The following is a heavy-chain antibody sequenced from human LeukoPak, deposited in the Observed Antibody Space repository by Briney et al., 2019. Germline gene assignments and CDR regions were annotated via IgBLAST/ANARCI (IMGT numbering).Heavy chain of an antibody. CDR1: GGSISSGDYY. J-gene: IGHJ4*02. CDR2: IYYSGST. V-gene: IGHV4-30-4*08. CDR3: ARDHYGSGMFDY. Sequence: PSQTLSLTCTVSGGSISSGDYYWSWIRQPPGKGLEWIGYIYYSGSTYYNPSLKSRVTISVDTSKNQFSLKLSSVTAADTAAYYCARDHYGSGMFDYWGQGTLVTVSS. D-gene: IGHD3-10*01.